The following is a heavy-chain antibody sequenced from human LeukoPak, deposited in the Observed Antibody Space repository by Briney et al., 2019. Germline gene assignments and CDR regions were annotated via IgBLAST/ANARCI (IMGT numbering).Heavy chain of an antibody. CDR1: GFTVSSNY. CDR2: IYTSGST. D-gene: IGHD6-19*01. CDR3: ARDWTYSSGPFDY. J-gene: IGHJ4*02. V-gene: IGHV3-66*01. Sequence: PGGSLRLCCAASGFTVSSNYMSWVRQAPGKGLEWVSIIYTSGSTYYADSVKGRSTISRDNSNNTLYLQMNSLRAEDTAVYYCARDWTYSSGPFDYWGQGTLVTVSS.